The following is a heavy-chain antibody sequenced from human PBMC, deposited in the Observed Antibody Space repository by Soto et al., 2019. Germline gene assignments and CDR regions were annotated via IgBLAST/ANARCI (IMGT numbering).Heavy chain of an antibody. CDR1: GFSISSAW. J-gene: IGHJ4*02. CDR3: NTGSVEGY. V-gene: IGHV3-15*07. Sequence: EVQLVESGGGLVKPGGSLRLSCTASGFSISSAWMNWVRQAPGKGLEWVGRIKTKTQGETTDYPAPVKGRFTISRGESKNTFYPPMNSPKMEDTAVYYCNTGSVEGYWGQGTLVTVSS. CDR2: IKTKTQGETT. D-gene: IGHD3-3*01.